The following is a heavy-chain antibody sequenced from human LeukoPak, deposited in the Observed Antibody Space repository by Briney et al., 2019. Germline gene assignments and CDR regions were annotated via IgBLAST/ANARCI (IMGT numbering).Heavy chain of an antibody. CDR2: ISYDGRNI. CDR3: AKGPLRGTAAAIDY. Sequence: GKSLRLTCAASGFTFNNYGMHWVRQAPGKGLEWVAVISYDGRNIHYPDSVKGRFTISRDISTDTLWLQMDSLRTEDTAVYYCAKGPLRGTAAAIDYWGQGTLVTVSS. V-gene: IGHV3-30*18. CDR1: GFTFNNYG. D-gene: IGHD2-2*01. J-gene: IGHJ4*02.